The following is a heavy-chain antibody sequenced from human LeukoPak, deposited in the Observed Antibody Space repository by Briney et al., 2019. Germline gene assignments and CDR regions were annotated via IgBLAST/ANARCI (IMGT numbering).Heavy chain of an antibody. D-gene: IGHD6-13*01. Sequence: GGSLRLSCAASGFRLSSTWMHCVRQAPGKGLVWVSRINSDATSTSYADSVRGRFTISRDDAKNTMYLQMNSLRAEDTAMYYCVRGSPGYSSSWHAYWGQGTLVTVSS. V-gene: IGHV3-74*01. J-gene: IGHJ4*02. CDR1: GFRLSSTW. CDR2: INSDATST. CDR3: VRGSPGYSSSWHAY.